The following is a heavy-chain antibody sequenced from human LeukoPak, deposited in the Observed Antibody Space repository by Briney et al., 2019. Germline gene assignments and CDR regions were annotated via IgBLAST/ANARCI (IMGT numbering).Heavy chain of an antibody. Sequence: ASVKVSCKASGYTFTSYGISWVRQAPGQGLEWMGWISAYNGNTNYAQKLQGRVTMTTDTSTSTAYMELRSLRSDDTAVYYCARDGLYLRVGTSGIGDYWGQGTLVTVSS. V-gene: IGHV1-18*01. D-gene: IGHD1-26*01. CDR2: ISAYNGNT. CDR1: GYTFTSYG. J-gene: IGHJ4*02. CDR3: ARDGLYLRVGTSGIGDY.